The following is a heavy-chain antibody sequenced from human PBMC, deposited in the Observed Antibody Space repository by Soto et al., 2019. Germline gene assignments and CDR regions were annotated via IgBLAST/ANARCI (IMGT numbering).Heavy chain of an antibody. Sequence: EVQLLESGGGLVQPGGSLRLSCAASGFTFTTYAMSWVRQAPGKGLEWGSSITGSGGGTYYADSVKGRFTISSDNSKNTLYLQMNSLRAEDTALYYCAKGCLTVAGPSCSWGQGALVTVSS. V-gene: IGHV3-23*01. CDR2: ITGSGGGT. D-gene: IGHD6-19*01. CDR1: GFTFTTYA. CDR3: AKGCLTVAGPSCS. J-gene: IGHJ4*02.